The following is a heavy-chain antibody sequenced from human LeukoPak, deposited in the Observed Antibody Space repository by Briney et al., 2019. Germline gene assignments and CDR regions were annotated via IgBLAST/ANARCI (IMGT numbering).Heavy chain of an antibody. CDR2: ISSSSSTI. CDR1: GFTFSSYS. D-gene: IGHD5-12*01. Sequence: GGSLRLSCAASGFTFSSYSMNWVRQAPGKGLEWVSYISSSSSTIYYADSVKGRFTISRDNAKNSLCLQMNSLRDEDTAVYYCARDLGYSGLGHAYWGQGTLVTVSS. J-gene: IGHJ4*02. V-gene: IGHV3-48*02. CDR3: ARDLGYSGLGHAY.